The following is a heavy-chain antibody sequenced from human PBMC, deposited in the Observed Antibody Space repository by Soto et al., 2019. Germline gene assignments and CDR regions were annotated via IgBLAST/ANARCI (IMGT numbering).Heavy chain of an antibody. J-gene: IGHJ4*02. CDR3: AKDLAPRDDFWSGYYPFDY. Sequence: GGTLRLSCAASGFTFSSYSMNWVRQAPGKGLEWVSSISSSSSYIYYAESVKGRFTISRDNAKNSLYLQMNSLRAEDTAVYYCAKDLAPRDDFWSGYYPFDYWGQGTLVTVSS. CDR2: ISSSSSYI. V-gene: IGHV3-21*04. CDR1: GFTFSSYS. D-gene: IGHD3-3*01.